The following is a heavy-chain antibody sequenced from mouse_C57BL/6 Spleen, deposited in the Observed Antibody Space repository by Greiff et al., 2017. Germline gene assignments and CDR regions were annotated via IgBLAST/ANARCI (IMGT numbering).Heavy chain of an antibody. V-gene: IGHV1-69*01. D-gene: IGHD1-2*01. CDR1: GYTFTSYW. Sequence: VQLQQPGAELVMPGASVKLSCKASGYTFTSYWMHWVKQRPGQGLEWIGEIDPSDSFTNYNQKFKGKSTLTVDKSSSTAYMQLSSLTSEDSAVYYCARGYHYFDYWGQGTTLTVSS. CDR2: IDPSDSFT. J-gene: IGHJ2*01. CDR3: ARGYHYFDY.